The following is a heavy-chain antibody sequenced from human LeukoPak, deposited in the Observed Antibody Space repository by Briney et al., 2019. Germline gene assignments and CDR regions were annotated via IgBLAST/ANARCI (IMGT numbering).Heavy chain of an antibody. CDR1: FSNYY. CDR2: INPGTGGT. CDR3: ARGYYDSSAVDAFDI. J-gene: IGHJ3*02. D-gene: IGHD3-22*01. Sequence: ASVKVSCKAFSNYYIHWVRQAPGQGLGWMGWINPGTGGTNYAQKFQGRVTMTRDTSISTAYMELSRLRSDDTAVYYCARGYYDSSAVDAFDIWGQGTMVTVSS. V-gene: IGHV1-2*02.